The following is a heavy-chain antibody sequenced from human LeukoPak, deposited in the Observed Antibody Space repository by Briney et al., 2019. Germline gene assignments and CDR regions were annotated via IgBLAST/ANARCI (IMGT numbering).Heavy chain of an antibody. V-gene: IGHV3-30*03. Sequence: GRSLRLSCAASGFTFSSYGMHWVRQAPGKGLEWVAVISYDGSNKYYADSVKGRFTISRDNSKNTLYLQMNSLRAEDTAVYYCARGGDNRDGYNKPHYWGQGTLVTVSS. CDR3: ARGGDNRDGYNKPHY. CDR1: GFTFSSYG. J-gene: IGHJ4*02. CDR2: ISYDGSNK. D-gene: IGHD5-24*01.